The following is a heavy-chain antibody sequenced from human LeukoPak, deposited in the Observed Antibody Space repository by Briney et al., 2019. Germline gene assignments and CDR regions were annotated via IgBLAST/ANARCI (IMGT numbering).Heavy chain of an antibody. V-gene: IGHV4-4*09. CDR1: GGSISSYY. CDR3: ARHSRKLTDKYYYYYYMDV. CDR2: IYTSGST. D-gene: IGHD4/OR15-4a*01. J-gene: IGHJ6*03. Sequence: SETLSLTCTVSGGSISSYYWSWIRQPPGKGLEWIGYIYTSGSTNYNPSLKSRVTISVDTSKNQFSLKLSSVTAANTAVYYCARHSRKLTDKYYYYYYMDVWGKGTTVTVSS.